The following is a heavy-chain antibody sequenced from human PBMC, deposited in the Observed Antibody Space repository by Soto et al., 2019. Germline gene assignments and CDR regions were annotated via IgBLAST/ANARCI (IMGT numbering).Heavy chain of an antibody. V-gene: IGHV4-31*03. CDR3: ARDTNYYGSGSYYNANWFDP. D-gene: IGHD3-10*01. CDR2: NYYSGST. J-gene: IGHJ5*02. Sequence: QVQLQESGPGLVKPSQTLSLTCTVSGGSISSGGYYWSWIRQHPGKGLEWIGYNYYSGSTYYNPSLKSRVTISVDTSKNQFSLKLSSVTAADTAVYYCARDTNYYGSGSYYNANWFDPWGQGTLVTVSS. CDR1: GGSISSGGYY.